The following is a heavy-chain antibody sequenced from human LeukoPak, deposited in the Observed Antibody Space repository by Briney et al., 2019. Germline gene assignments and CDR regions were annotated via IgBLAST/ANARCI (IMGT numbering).Heavy chain of an antibody. CDR3: ASARYSEN. CDR2: ISSTSSNV. Sequence: GGSLRLSCSASGFIFSTYTMNWVGQAPGKGLEWVSYISSTSSNVYYADSVKGRFTISRDNAKNSLYLQMNSLRAEDTAVYYCASARYSENWGQGTLVTVSS. D-gene: IGHD1-26*01. V-gene: IGHV3-21*01. CDR1: GFIFSTYT. J-gene: IGHJ4*02.